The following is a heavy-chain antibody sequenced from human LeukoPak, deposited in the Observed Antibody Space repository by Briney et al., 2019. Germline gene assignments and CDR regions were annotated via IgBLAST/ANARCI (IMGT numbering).Heavy chain of an antibody. Sequence: SETLSLTCTVSGGSISSSSYYWSWIRQPPGKGLEWIGYIYYSGSTNYNPSLKSRVTISVDTSKNQFSLKLSSVTAADTAVYYCARDGYNPVAFDIWGQGTVVTVSS. CDR1: GGSISSSSYY. V-gene: IGHV4-61*01. CDR2: IYYSGST. D-gene: IGHD5-24*01. CDR3: ARDGYNPVAFDI. J-gene: IGHJ3*02.